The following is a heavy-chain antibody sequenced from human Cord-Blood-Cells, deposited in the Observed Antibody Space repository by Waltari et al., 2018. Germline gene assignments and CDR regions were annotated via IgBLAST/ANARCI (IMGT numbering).Heavy chain of an antibody. CDR1: GGSISSYY. D-gene: IGHD3-10*01. V-gene: IGHV4-4*07. CDR2: IYTSGST. Sequence: QVQLQESGQGLVKPSETLSLTRTVSGGSISSYYWSWIRQPAGKGLEWIGRIYTSGSTNYNPTLRGRVTMSVDTSKKQFSLKLSSVTDADSAVYYCARANYCGSVSYSYYFDYWGQGTLVTVSS. CDR3: ARANYCGSVSYSYYFDY. J-gene: IGHJ4*02.